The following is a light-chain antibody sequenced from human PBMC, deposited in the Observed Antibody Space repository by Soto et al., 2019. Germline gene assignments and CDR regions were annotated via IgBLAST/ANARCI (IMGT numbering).Light chain of an antibody. Sequence: EIVLTPSRATLSLSPGERATLSCRASQSVSSYLAWYQQKPGQAPRLLIYDASNRATGIPARFSGSGSGTDFTLTISSLEPEDFAVYYCQQYGSSPLISFGQGTRLEIK. CDR3: QQYGSSPLIS. CDR1: QSVSSY. V-gene: IGKV3-11*01. CDR2: DAS. J-gene: IGKJ5*01.